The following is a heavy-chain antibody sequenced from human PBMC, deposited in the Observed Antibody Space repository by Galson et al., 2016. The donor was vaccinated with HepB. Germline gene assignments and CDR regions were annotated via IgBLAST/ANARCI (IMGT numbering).Heavy chain of an antibody. J-gene: IGHJ3*02. D-gene: IGHD6-19*01. CDR3: AHYRSGWFSTGPDAFDT. CDR1: GFSLSTSGMA. V-gene: IGHV2-5*02. Sequence: PALVKPTQTLTLTCDVSGFSLSTSGMAVAWIRQPPGKALEWFALNYWDVDKRYRLSLISRTTLTRDTYKNQVVLNMNNMDPADTATYYCAHYRSGWFSTGPDAFDTWGQGTMVTVSS. CDR2: NYWDVDK.